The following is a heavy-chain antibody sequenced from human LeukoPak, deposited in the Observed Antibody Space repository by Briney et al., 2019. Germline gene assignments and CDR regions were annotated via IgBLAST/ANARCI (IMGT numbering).Heavy chain of an antibody. D-gene: IGHD3-22*01. V-gene: IGHV1-69*05. CDR2: IIPIFGTA. CDR1: GGTFSSYA. Sequence: SVKVSCKASGGTFSSYAISWVRQAPGQALEWMGRIIPIFGTANYAQKFQGRVTITTDESTSTAYMELSSLRSEDTAVYYCARGPEPPDYYDSSGYYYFDSWGQGTLVTVSS. J-gene: IGHJ4*02. CDR3: ARGPEPPDYYDSSGYYYFDS.